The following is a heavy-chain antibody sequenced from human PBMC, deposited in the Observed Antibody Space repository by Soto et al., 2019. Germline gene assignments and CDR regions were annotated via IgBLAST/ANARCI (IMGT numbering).Heavy chain of an antibody. CDR1: GGSISSYY. CDR2: IYYSGST. J-gene: IGHJ6*03. Sequence: PSETLSLTCTVSGGSISSYYWSWIRQPPGKGLEWIGYIYYSGSTNYNPSLKSRVTISVDTSKNQFSLKLSSVTAADTAVYYCARRTVDTAIIYYYYYYMDVWGKGTTVTVSS. CDR3: ARRTVDTAIIYYYYYYMDV. D-gene: IGHD5-18*01. V-gene: IGHV4-59*01.